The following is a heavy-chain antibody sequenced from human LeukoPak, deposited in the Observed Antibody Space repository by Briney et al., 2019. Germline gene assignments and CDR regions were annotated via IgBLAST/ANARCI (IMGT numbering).Heavy chain of an antibody. CDR1: GFTFSSYA. CDR2: ISGSGGST. J-gene: IGHJ4*02. Sequence: GGSLRLSCAASGFTFSSYAMSWVRQAPGKGLEWVSAISGSGGSTYYEDSVKGRFTISRDNSKNTLYLQMNSLRAEDTAVYYCAKDLLLWFGELLGYFDYWGQGTLVTVSS. V-gene: IGHV3-23*01. CDR3: AKDLLLWFGELLGYFDY. D-gene: IGHD3-10*01.